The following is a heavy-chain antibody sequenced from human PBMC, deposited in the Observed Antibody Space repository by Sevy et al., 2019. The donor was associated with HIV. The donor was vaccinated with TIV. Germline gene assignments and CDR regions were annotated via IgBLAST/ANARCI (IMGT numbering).Heavy chain of an antibody. V-gene: IGHV3-49*04. CDR2: IRSKAYGGTT. CDR3: TSLLAARHLIDY. D-gene: IGHD6-6*01. Sequence: GGSLRLSCTASGFTFGDYAMSWVRQAPGKGLEWVGFIRSKAYGGTTEYAASVKGRFTISRDDSKSIAYLQMNSLKTEDTAVYYCTSLLAARHLIDYWGQGTLVTVSS. J-gene: IGHJ4*02. CDR1: GFTFGDYA.